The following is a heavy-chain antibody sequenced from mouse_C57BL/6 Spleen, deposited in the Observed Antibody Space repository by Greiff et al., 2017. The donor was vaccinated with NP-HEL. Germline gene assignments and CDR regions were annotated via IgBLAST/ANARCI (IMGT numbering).Heavy chain of an antibody. Sequence: VQLVESGAELVRPGASVTLSCKASGYTFTDYEMHWVKQTPVHGLEWIGAIDPETGGTAYTQKFKGKAILTADKSSSTAYMELRSLTSEDSAVYYCTRGEAAQAAWFAYGGQGTLVTVAA. CDR1: GYTFTDYE. CDR2: IDPETGGT. CDR3: TRGEAAQAAWFAY. V-gene: IGHV1-15*01. J-gene: IGHJ3*01. D-gene: IGHD3-2*02.